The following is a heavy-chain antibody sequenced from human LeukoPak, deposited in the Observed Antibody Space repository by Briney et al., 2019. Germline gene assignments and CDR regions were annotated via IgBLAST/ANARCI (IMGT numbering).Heavy chain of an antibody. Sequence: GGSLRLSCAASGFTFSNYEMDWLRQAPGKGLEWVSHISRSGTIYYAESVKGRFTISRDNARNSLYLQMNNLRAEDTAVYYCAREWYCSRGSCYAALFDFWGQGTLVTVSS. CDR2: ISRSGTI. J-gene: IGHJ4*02. D-gene: IGHD2-2*01. V-gene: IGHV3-48*03. CDR1: GFTFSNYE. CDR3: AREWYCSRGSCYAALFDF.